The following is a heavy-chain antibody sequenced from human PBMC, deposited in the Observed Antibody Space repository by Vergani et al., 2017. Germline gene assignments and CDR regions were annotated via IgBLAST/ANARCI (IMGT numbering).Heavy chain of an antibody. CDR1: GGPISSHY. Sequence: QVQLQESGPGLVKPSQTLSLTCTVSGGPISSHYWSWIRQPPGKGLEWIGYIYYSGSTNYHPSRKSRVTISVDTSKNQFSLKVSSVTAADTAVYYCARYSSSYGMDVWGQGTTVTVSS. D-gene: IGHD6-13*01. CDR2: IYYSGST. V-gene: IGHV4-59*11. CDR3: ARYSSSYGMDV. J-gene: IGHJ6*02.